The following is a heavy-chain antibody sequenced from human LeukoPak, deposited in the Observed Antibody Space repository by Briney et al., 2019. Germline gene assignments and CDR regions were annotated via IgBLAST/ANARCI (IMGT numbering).Heavy chain of an antibody. CDR3: AGCSGSGRYCPSLDY. CDR1: GFPVSRNY. Sequence: GGPLRLPCTVSGFPVSRNYMSWVRQAPGKGLEWFALIYSGGSTDYTHSVKGGFTISRDNSKNTLYPQMNTLRAEDTPVYYCAGCSGSGRYCPSLDYWGQGTLVSVS. J-gene: IGHJ4*02. V-gene: IGHV3-66*01. D-gene: IGHD3-10*01. CDR2: IYSGGST.